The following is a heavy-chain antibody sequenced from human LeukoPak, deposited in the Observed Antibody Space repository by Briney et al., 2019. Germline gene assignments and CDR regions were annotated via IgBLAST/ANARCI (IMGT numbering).Heavy chain of an antibody. Sequence: ASVNVSCKASGYTFTGYYIHWMRQAPGQGLEWMGWINPNGGGTNYAQKFQGRVTMTRDSSISTAFMELSRLTSDDTAVYYCARDLALIQITTGHYWGQGTLVTVSS. CDR3: ARDLALIQITTGHY. V-gene: IGHV1-2*02. J-gene: IGHJ4*02. CDR2: INPNGGGT. CDR1: GYTFTGYY. D-gene: IGHD4-11*01.